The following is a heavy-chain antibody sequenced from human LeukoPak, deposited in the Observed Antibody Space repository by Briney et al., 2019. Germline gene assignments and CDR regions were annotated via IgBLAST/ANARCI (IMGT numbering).Heavy chain of an antibody. D-gene: IGHD2-2*01. J-gene: IGHJ6*03. CDR3: AKYMPVSTSRPYLDV. CDR2: IYHTGLT. Sequence: SETLSLTCTVSGGSMSGHWWSWVRQSPGKGLEWIAHIYHTGLTYFNPSLQSRVAISVDTSKKQFSLTLSSVTAADAAVYFCAKYMPVSTSRPYLDVWGKGTTVAVSS. V-gene: IGHV4-59*11. CDR1: GGSMSGHW.